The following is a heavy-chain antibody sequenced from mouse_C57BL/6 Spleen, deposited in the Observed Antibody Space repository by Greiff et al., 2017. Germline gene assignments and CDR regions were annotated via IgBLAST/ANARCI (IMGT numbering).Heavy chain of an antibody. CDR3: ARHDLDGYQYYFDY. V-gene: IGHV1-62-2*01. D-gene: IGHD2-3*01. CDR1: GYTFTEYT. J-gene: IGHJ2*01. CDR2: FYTGRGRI. Sequence: QVQLQQSGAELVKPGASVELSCMASGYTFTEYTIHWVKQRSGQGLERIGWFYTGRGRIKYNVKFKDKDTLTADKSSSTVYMELSRLTSEDSAVYCCARHDLDGYQYYFDYWGQGTTLTVSS.